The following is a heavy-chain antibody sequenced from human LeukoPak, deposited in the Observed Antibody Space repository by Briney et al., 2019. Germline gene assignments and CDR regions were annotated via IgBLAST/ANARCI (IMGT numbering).Heavy chain of an antibody. CDR1: GFTFSRYV. J-gene: IGHJ6*02. D-gene: IGHD4-11*01. CDR3: ARVSPDYSNYPLEYYYGMDV. Sequence: PGGSLRLSCAASGFTFSRYVMSWVRQAPGKGLEWVSGISGSGDRTQYAGSVRGRCSISRDNSKNTLYLQMNSLRAEDTAVYYCARVSPDYSNYPLEYYYGMDVWGQGTTVTVSS. CDR2: ISGSGDRT. V-gene: IGHV3-23*01.